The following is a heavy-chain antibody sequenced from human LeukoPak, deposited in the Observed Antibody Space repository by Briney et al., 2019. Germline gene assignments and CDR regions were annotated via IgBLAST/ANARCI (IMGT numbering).Heavy chain of an antibody. D-gene: IGHD3-22*01. V-gene: IGHV3-74*01. CDR1: GFTFSHIW. CDR3: VPSDSSGLD. Sequence: QPGGSLRLSCEASGFTFSHIWMHWVRQAPGKGLAWVSRTNTDGSSTNYMDSVKGRFTISRDNAENTIYLQMNSLRAEDTAAYYCVPSDSSGLDWGQGTLVTVSS. CDR2: TNTDGSST. J-gene: IGHJ4*02.